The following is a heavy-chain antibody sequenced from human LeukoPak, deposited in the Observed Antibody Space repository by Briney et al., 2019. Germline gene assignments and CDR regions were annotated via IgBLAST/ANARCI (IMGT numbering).Heavy chain of an antibody. CDR3: ARHPDLGWFGEAHDWFDP. V-gene: IGHV4-39*01. CDR1: GGSISSSSYY. CDR2: IYYSGST. Sequence: SETLSLTCTVSGGSISSSSYYWGWIRQPPGKGLEWIGSIYYSGSTYYNPFLKSRVTISVDTSKNQFSLKLSSVTAADTAVYYCARHPDLGWFGEAHDWFDPWGQGTLVTVSS. D-gene: IGHD3-10*01. J-gene: IGHJ5*02.